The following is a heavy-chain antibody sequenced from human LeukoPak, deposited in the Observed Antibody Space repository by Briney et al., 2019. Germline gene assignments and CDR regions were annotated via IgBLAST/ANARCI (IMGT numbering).Heavy chain of an antibody. D-gene: IGHD3-22*01. V-gene: IGHV3-23*01. CDR3: ARQITMIVVVIPTVYMDV. CDR2: ISGTGGST. J-gene: IGHJ6*03. Sequence: GGSLRLSCAASGFTFSTYAMTWVRQAPGKGLEWVSLISGTGGSTYYADSVKGRFTISRDNAKNSLYLQMNSLRAEDTALYYCARQITMIVVVIPTVYMDVWGKGTTVTVSS. CDR1: GFTFSTYA.